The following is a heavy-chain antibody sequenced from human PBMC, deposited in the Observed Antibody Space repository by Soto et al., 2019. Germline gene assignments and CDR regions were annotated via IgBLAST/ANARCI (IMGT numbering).Heavy chain of an antibody. CDR3: PRHSRTSVGKVAY. V-gene: IGHV4-31*03. CDR2: IYYSGST. J-gene: IGHJ4*02. D-gene: IGHD2-2*01. Sequence: QVQLQESGPGLVKPSQTLSLTCTVSGGSISSGGYYWSWIRQHPGKGLEWIGYIYYSGSTHYNPSLKMRFTISVATSKNQFSLNLTSVTAAATAVYYCPRHSRTSVGKVAYWGQGTLVTFSS. CDR1: GGSISSGGYY.